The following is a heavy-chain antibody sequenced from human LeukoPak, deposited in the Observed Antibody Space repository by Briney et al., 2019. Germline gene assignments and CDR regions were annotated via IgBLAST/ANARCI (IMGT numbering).Heavy chain of an antibody. CDR1: GFSFSDHY. CDR3: ARDVGDSSGYTFGY. J-gene: IGHJ4*02. CDR2: SRNKSNSYST. D-gene: IGHD3-22*01. Sequence: PGGSLRLSCGASGFSFSDHYMDWVRQAPGKGLGGVGRSRNKSNSYSTEYAASVKGRFTISRDETKNSVYLQMNSLKTEDTAVYYCARDVGDSSGYTFGYWGQGTLVTVSS. V-gene: IGHV3-72*01.